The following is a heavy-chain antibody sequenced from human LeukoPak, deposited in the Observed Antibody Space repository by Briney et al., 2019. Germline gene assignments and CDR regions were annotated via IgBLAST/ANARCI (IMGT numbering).Heavy chain of an antibody. CDR3: ARLRGRLDAFDI. V-gene: IGHV3-23*01. D-gene: IGHD4-17*01. J-gene: IGHJ3*02. CDR2: IYDDNT. Sequence: SGESLRLSCAASGFTVSAYAMAWVRQAPGKGLEWVSTIYDDNTYYADSVKGRFAISTDNSKNTLYLQMNSLRVEDTAVYYCARLRGRLDAFDIWGQGTMVTVSS. CDR1: GFTVSAYA.